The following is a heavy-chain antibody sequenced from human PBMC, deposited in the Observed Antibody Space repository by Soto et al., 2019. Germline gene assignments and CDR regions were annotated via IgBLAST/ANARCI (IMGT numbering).Heavy chain of an antibody. J-gene: IGHJ5*02. CDR2: IDPSDSYA. V-gene: IGHV5-10-1*01. D-gene: IGHD5-18*01. Sequence: GESLKISXKVSGYSFSSFWITWVRQMPGKGLEWMGRIDPSDSYANYSPSFQGHVTFSADKSINTAYLQWSSLKASDTAMYYCGRVRVDKAEGWFDPWGQGTLVTVSS. CDR1: GYSFSSFW. CDR3: GRVRVDKAEGWFDP.